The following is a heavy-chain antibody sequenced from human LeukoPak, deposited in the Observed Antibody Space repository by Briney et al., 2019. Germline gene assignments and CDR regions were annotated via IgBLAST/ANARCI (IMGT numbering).Heavy chain of an antibody. J-gene: IGHJ4*02. CDR3: ALEGSSGYYQKYYFDY. Sequence: GASVKVSCKASGYTFTGYYMHWVRQAPGQGLEWMGSINPNSGGTNYAQKFQGRVTMTRDTSISTAYMELSRLRSDDTAVYYCALEGSSGYYQKYYFDYWGQGTLVTVSS. CDR1: GYTFTGYY. CDR2: INPNSGGT. V-gene: IGHV1-2*02. D-gene: IGHD3-22*01.